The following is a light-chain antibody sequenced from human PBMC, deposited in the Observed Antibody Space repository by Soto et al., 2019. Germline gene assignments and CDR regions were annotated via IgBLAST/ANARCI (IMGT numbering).Light chain of an antibody. J-gene: IGLJ3*02. CDR2: EDS. Sequence: QSALTQPASVSGSPGQSITISCTGTSSDVRSYNLVSWYQQHPGKAPKLMIYEDSKRPSGVSNRFFGSKSGNTASLTISGLQAEDEADYFCCSYARGSTLVFGGGTKLTVL. V-gene: IGLV2-23*01. CDR1: SSDVRSYNL. CDR3: CSYARGSTLV.